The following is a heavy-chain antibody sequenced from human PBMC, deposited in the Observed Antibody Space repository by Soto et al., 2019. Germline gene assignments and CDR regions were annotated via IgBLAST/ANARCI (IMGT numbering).Heavy chain of an antibody. CDR2: ISYDGSNK. J-gene: IGHJ4*02. D-gene: IGHD2-15*01. CDR1: GFTFSSYA. V-gene: IGHV3-30-3*01. CDR3: AREQDIVFDY. Sequence: VGSLRLSCAASGFTFSSYAMHWVRQAPGKGLEWVAVISYDGSNKYYADSVKGRFTISRDNSKNTLYLQMNSLRAEDTAVYYCAREQDIVFDYWGQGTLVTVSS.